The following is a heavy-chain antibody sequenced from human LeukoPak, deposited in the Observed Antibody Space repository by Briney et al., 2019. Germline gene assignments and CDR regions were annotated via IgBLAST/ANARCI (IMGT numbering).Heavy chain of an antibody. D-gene: IGHD3-3*01. CDR2: INHSGST. V-gene: IGHV4-34*01. Sequence: SETLSLTCAVYGGSFSGYYWSWIRQPPGKGLEWIGEINHSGSTNYNPSLKSRVTISVDTSKNQFSLKLSSVTAADTAVYYCASRGYDFWSGYFNYWGQETLVTVSS. CDR1: GGSFSGYY. CDR3: ASRGYDFWSGYFNY. J-gene: IGHJ4*02.